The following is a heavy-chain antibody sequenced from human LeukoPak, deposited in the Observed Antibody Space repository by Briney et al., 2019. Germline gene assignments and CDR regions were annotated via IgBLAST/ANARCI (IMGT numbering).Heavy chain of an antibody. CDR2: ISGSGGST. D-gene: IGHD2-2*01. CDR3: AKDKAVVPAAIYAFDI. Sequence: GGSLRLSCAASGFTFSSYAMSWVRQAPGKGLEWVSAISGSGGSTYYADSVKGRFTISRDNSKNTLYLQMNSLRAEDTAVYYCAKDKAVVPAAIYAFDIWGQGTWSPSLQ. V-gene: IGHV3-23*01. J-gene: IGHJ3*02. CDR1: GFTFSSYA.